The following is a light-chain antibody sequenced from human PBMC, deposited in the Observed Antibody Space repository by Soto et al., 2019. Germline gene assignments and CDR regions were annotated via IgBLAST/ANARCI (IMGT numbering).Light chain of an antibody. Sequence: QSALTQPRSVSGSPGQSVPISCTGTSSDIGGYNFVSWSQQHPGKAPKIMIYDVGKRPSGVPDRLSGSKSGNTASLTISGLQADDEGDYYGCSYAGSYTVVFGGGTKLTVL. CDR1: SSDIGGYNF. V-gene: IGLV2-11*01. CDR3: CSYAGSYTVV. CDR2: DVG. J-gene: IGLJ2*01.